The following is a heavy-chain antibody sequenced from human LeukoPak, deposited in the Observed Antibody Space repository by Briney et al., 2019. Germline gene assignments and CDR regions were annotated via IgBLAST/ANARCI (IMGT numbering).Heavy chain of an antibody. Sequence: GGSLRLSCAASGFTFSGSAMHWVRQASGKGLEWVGRIRNKANSYATAYAASVKGRFTISRDDSKSTAYLQMNSLKTEGTAVYYCTRPLYYYDSSIEHYYYYYMDVWGKGTTVTVSS. CDR2: IRNKANSYAT. D-gene: IGHD3-22*01. CDR3: TRPLYYYDSSIEHYYYYYMDV. V-gene: IGHV3-73*01. J-gene: IGHJ6*03. CDR1: GFTFSGSA.